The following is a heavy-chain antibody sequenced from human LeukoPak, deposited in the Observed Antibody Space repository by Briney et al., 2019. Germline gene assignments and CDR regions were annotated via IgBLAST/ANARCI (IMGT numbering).Heavy chain of an antibody. CDR3: AKDGDYVSFDY. D-gene: IGHD4-17*01. CDR1: GFTFSSYG. J-gene: IGHJ4*02. V-gene: IGHV3-30*02. CDR2: IRYGGSNK. Sequence: PGGSLRLSCAASGFTFSSYGMHWVRQAPGKGLEWVAFIRYGGSNKYYADSVKGRFTISRDNSKNTLYLQMNSLRAEDTAVYYCAKDGDYVSFDYWGQGTLVTVSS.